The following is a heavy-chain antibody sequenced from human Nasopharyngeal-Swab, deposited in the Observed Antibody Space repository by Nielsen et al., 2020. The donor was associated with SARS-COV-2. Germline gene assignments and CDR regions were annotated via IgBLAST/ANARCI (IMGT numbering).Heavy chain of an antibody. V-gene: IGHV3-23*01. CDR2: MSDSGGSR. Sequence: WIPQPPGKGLEWVSGMSDSGGSRYYVDAVKGRFTIFRGNSKNTLFLQMNSLRADDTAIYYCAKVLGNCQEAFDIWGQGTMVTVSS. J-gene: IGHJ3*02. D-gene: IGHD2-21*01. CDR3: AKVLGNCQEAFDI.